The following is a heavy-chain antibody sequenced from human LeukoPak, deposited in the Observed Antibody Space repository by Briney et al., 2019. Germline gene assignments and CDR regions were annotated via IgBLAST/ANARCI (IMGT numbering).Heavy chain of an antibody. CDR3: ASGSYGSGFYYFYYMDV. J-gene: IGHJ6*03. V-gene: IGHV3-11*04. D-gene: IGHD3-10*01. CDR2: ISSGGDSI. Sequence: GGSLRLSCAASGITFSDHYMSWIRQAPGRGLEWLSYISSGGDSIYYADSVKGRFTISRDNAKNSVSLQMNSLRAEDTAVYYCASGSYGSGFYYFYYMDVWGKGTTVTVSS. CDR1: GITFSDHY.